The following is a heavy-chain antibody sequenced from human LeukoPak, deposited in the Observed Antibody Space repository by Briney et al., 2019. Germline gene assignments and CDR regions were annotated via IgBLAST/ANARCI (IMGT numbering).Heavy chain of an antibody. D-gene: IGHD3-10*01. V-gene: IGHV4-39*07. CDR3: ARDGGSSGSYYNKDYYYGMDV. CDR2: FYYGGST. Sequence: PSETLSLTCTVSGGSISGSSHYWAWIRQPPGKGLEWIGHFYYGGSTYYNPSLKSRVTISVDTSKNQFSLKLNSVTAADTAVYYCARDGGSSGSYYNKDYYYGMDVWGQGTTVTVSS. J-gene: IGHJ6*02. CDR1: GGSISGSSHY.